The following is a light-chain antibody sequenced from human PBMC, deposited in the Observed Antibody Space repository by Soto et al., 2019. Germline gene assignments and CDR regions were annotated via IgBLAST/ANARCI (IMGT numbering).Light chain of an antibody. CDR2: AVS. J-gene: IGLJ1*01. V-gene: IGLV2-14*01. CDR1: RSDVGNYDY. Sequence: QSALTQPASVSGSPGQSITISCTGARSDVGNYDYVSWYQQHPGKAPKLIMYAVSHRPSGVSSRFSGSKSGNTASLTISGLKAEDEAAYYCSSYTATNTLVVFGTGTKLTVL. CDR3: SSYTATNTLVV.